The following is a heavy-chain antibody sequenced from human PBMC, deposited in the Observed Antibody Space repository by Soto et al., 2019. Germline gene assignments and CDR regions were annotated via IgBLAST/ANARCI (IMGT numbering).Heavy chain of an antibody. V-gene: IGHV1-18*01. CDR3: GVSAGLDF. Sequence: QVQLVQSGPEVKRPGSSVKISCKASGFSSTTYAFSWVRRAPGQGLEWMGLISADSGVPRYAQKFQGRVAMTTDTSTRTAYMELRGLTSDDTAVYYCGVSAGLDFWGQGTRVTVSS. CDR2: ISADSGVP. J-gene: IGHJ4*02. D-gene: IGHD6-13*01. CDR1: GFSSTTYA.